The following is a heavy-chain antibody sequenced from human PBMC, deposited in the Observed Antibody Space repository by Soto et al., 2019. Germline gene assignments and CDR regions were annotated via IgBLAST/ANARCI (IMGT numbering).Heavy chain of an antibody. CDR1: GGSISSGDYY. Sequence: QVQLQESGPGLVKPSQTLSLTCTVSGGSISSGDYYWSWIRQPPGKGLEWIGYIYYSGSTYYNPSHQRRVTISVDTPKNRYPLKLSSETHADTAVYYRAKVDAEWPRSVDYWGQGTLVTVSS. J-gene: IGHJ4*02. V-gene: IGHV4-30-4*01. CDR2: IYYSGST. D-gene: IGHD3-3*01. CDR3: AKVDAEWPRSVDY.